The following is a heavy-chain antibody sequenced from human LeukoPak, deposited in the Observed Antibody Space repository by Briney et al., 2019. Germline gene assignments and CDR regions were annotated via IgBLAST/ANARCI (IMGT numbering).Heavy chain of an antibody. J-gene: IGHJ4*02. CDR1: GFTFSSYE. CDR3: ASVGYSYGGGGVDY. CDR2: ISDSASTI. V-gene: IGHV3-48*03. D-gene: IGHD5-18*01. Sequence: GGSLRLSCAASGFTFSSYEMNWVRQAPGKGLEWISYISDSASTIFYADSVKGRFTISRDNAKNSLYLQMNSLRAEDTAVYYCASVGYSYGGGGVDYWGQGTLVTVSS.